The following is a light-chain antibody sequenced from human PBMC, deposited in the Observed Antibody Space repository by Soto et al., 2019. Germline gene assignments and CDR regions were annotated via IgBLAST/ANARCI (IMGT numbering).Light chain of an antibody. J-gene: IGKJ1*01. CDR2: DAS. CDR3: QQYNNWPLT. V-gene: IGKV3D-15*01. Sequence: IVLTQSPATLSLSPGDRATLSCRASQSVRSSLAWYQQQPGQAPLLLIYDASKEATGIPGMCSGSGSGTEFTLTISSLQSEYFAFYYCQQYNNWPLTFGQGTKVDIK. CDR1: QSVRSS.